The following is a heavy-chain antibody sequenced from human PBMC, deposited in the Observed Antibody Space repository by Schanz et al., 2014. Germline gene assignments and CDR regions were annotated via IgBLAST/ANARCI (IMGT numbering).Heavy chain of an antibody. Sequence: VQLVESGGGLVQPGGSLRLSCAASGFTFDDYGMSWVRQAPGKGLEWVAVISYHGSERYYADSVKGRFTISRDNSKNTLYLQMNSLRTEDTAVYFCAKSYDTSGYSGFDYWGQGTLVTVSS. CDR2: ISYHGSER. CDR3: AKSYDTSGYSGFDY. J-gene: IGHJ4*02. D-gene: IGHD3-22*01. V-gene: IGHV3-30*18. CDR1: GFTFDDYG.